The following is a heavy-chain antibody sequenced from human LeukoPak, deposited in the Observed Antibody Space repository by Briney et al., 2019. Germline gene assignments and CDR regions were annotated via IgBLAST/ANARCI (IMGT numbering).Heavy chain of an antibody. D-gene: IGHD6-19*01. J-gene: IGHJ6*02. CDR1: GFTFRSHA. CDR2: IGGSGGRT. V-gene: IGHV3-23*01. Sequence: GGSLRLSCAATGFTFRSHAMNWVRQAPGKGLEWVSGIGGSGGRTYYADSVTGRFTISRDNSKNTVYLQMNSLRAADTAVYYCARGRIAVALYYGMDVWGHGTAVTVFS. CDR3: ARGRIAVALYYGMDV.